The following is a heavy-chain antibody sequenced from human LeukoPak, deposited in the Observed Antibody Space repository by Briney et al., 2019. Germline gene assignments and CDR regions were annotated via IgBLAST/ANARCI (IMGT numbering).Heavy chain of an antibody. CDR1: GFTFSSYA. D-gene: IGHD6-19*01. J-gene: IGHJ6*03. Sequence: GGSLRLSCAASGFTFSSYAMHWVRQAPGKGLEYVSAISSNGGSTYYANSVKGRFTISRDNSKNTLYLQMGSLRAEDMAVYYCARVSRSSGWYVNAAHYYYYYMDVWGKGTTVTVSS. CDR3: ARVSRSSGWYVNAAHYYYYYMDV. CDR2: ISSNGGST. V-gene: IGHV3-64*01.